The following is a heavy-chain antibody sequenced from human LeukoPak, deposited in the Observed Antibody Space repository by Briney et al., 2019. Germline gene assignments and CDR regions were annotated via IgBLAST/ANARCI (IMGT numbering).Heavy chain of an antibody. CDR2: IKQDGSEK. CDR1: GFTFSSDW. CDR3: VSTATFDY. J-gene: IGHJ4*02. V-gene: IGHV3-7*02. D-gene: IGHD1-1*01. Sequence: GGSLRLSCAASGFTFSSDWMSWVRQAPGKGLEWVANIKQDGSEKNYVDSVKGRFTISRDNAKNSLYLQMNSLRAEDTAVYYCVSTATFDYWGQGTLVTVSS.